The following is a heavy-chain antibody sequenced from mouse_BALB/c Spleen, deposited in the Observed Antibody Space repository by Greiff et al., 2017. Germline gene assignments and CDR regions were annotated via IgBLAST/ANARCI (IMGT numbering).Heavy chain of an antibody. J-gene: IGHJ3*01. CDR2: ISSGGSYT. D-gene: IGHD2-2*01. V-gene: IGHV5-9-4*01. CDR1: GFTFSSYA. Sequence: EVKLVESGGGLVKPGGSLKLSCAASGFTFSSYAMSWVRQSPEKRLEWVAEISSGGSYTYYPDTVTGRFTISRDNAKNTLYLEMSSLRSEDTAMYYCARGGYDGWFAYWGQGNLVTVSA. CDR3: ARGGYDGWFAY.